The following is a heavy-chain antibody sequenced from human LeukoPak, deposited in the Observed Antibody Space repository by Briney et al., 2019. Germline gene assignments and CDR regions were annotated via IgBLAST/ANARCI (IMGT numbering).Heavy chain of an antibody. Sequence: SQTLSLTCTVSGGSISSGDYYWSWIRQPPGKGLEWIGYIYYSGSTYYNPSLKSRVTISVDTSKNQFSLKLSSVTAADTAVYYCARGYSSSWYDSPFSDYWGQGTLVTVSS. CDR3: ARGYSSSWYDSPFSDY. V-gene: IGHV4-30-4*01. J-gene: IGHJ4*02. D-gene: IGHD6-13*01. CDR2: IYYSGST. CDR1: GGSISSGDYY.